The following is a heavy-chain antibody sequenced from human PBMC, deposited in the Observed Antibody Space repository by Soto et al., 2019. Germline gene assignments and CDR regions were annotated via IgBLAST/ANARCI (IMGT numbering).Heavy chain of an antibody. Sequence: QVQLVQSGAEVKKPGASVKVSCKASGYNFTGYYMHWVRQAPGQGLEWMGWINPNSGGTNYAQKFQGWVTMTRDTSISTAYMELSRLRSDDTAVYYCARAHCGGDCYSGVDYWGQGTLVTVSS. CDR2: INPNSGGT. D-gene: IGHD2-21*02. V-gene: IGHV1-2*04. CDR1: GYNFTGYY. J-gene: IGHJ4*02. CDR3: ARAHCGGDCYSGVDY.